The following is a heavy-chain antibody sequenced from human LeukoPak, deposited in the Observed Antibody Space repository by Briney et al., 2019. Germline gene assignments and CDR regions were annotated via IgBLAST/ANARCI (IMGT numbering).Heavy chain of an antibody. J-gene: IGHJ4*02. Sequence: PGGSLRLSRAASGFPFSSYGKHWVRQAPGKGREWVAVIWYDGSNKQYADFLKGRFTIPRHNPKNTLYLQINSLRAEDTAVYYCARGPLWFGELFPNDYWGQGTLVTVSS. CDR3: ARGPLWFGELFPNDY. CDR1: GFPFSSYG. D-gene: IGHD3-10*01. V-gene: IGHV3-33*01. CDR2: IWYDGSNK.